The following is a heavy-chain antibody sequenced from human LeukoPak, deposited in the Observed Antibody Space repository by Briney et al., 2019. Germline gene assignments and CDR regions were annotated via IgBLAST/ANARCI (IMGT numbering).Heavy chain of an antibody. CDR1: GYTFTGYY. J-gene: IGHJ4*02. V-gene: IGHV1-2*02. Sequence: GASVKVSCKASGYTFTGYYMHWVRQAPGQGLEWMGWINPNSGGTNYAQKFQGRVTMTRDTSISTAYMKLSRLRSDDTAVYYCARDRGRDGYNHFDYWGQGTLVTVSS. D-gene: IGHD5-24*01. CDR3: ARDRGRDGYNHFDY. CDR2: INPNSGGT.